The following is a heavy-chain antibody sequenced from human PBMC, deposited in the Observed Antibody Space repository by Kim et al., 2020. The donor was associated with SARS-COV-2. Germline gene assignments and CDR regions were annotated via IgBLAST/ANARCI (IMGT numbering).Heavy chain of an antibody. CDR3: ARVGRSGWTDDY. CDR1: GFALSTYS. CDR2: ISSSSSTI. Sequence: GGSLRLSCAASGFALSTYSINWVRQAPGKGLEWLSYISSSSSTIYYADSVRGRFTISRDNAENSVYLQMNSLGDEDTAVYYCARVGRSGWTDDYWGQGTLATAS. V-gene: IGHV3-48*02. J-gene: IGHJ4*02. D-gene: IGHD6-19*01.